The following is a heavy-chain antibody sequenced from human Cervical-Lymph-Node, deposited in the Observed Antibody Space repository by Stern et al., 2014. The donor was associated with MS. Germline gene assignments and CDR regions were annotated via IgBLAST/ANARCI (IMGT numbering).Heavy chain of an antibody. V-gene: IGHV7-4-1*01. CDR1: GYNFTHYA. J-gene: IGHJ5*02. CDR2: INPHTWSS. CDR3: ARIVVSVTAGIWIDP. Sequence: QVQLVQSGSELKKPGASAQISCKASGYNFTHYAINCVRQAPGQGLEWVVWINPHTWSSTYAQGFTGRFGFSLDTSVSTAFLQISRLKTDDTAIYYCARIVVSVTAGIWIDPWGQGTLVTVSS. D-gene: IGHD2-21*02.